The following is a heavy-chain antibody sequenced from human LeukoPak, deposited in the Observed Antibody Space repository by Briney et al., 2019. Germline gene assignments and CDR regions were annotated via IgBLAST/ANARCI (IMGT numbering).Heavy chain of an antibody. CDR2: ISYDGSNK. V-gene: IGHV3-30*18. J-gene: IGHJ4*02. CDR1: GFTFSSYG. CDR3: AKDGIGYCSSTSCYQYFDY. D-gene: IGHD2-2*01. Sequence: GGSLRLSCAASGFTFSSYGMHWVRQAPGKGLEWVAVISYDGSNKYYADSVKGRFTISRDNSKNTLYLQMNSLRAEDTAVYYCAKDGIGYCSSTSCYQYFDYWGQGTLVTVSS.